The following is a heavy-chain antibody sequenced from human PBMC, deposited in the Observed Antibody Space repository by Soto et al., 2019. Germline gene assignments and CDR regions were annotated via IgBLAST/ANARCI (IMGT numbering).Heavy chain of an antibody. CDR3: ATGLKDASIRPSLDS. CDR1: GFNFSDYY. D-gene: IGHD3-16*01. J-gene: IGHJ4*02. Sequence: GGSLRLSCSGSGFNFSDYYMNWIRQTPVKGLEWVSSILSLESHKYYAASVMGRFSISRDNAKKSLFLQMNNLRAEDTGIYFCATGLKDASIRPSLDSWGPGTLLTVPS. V-gene: IGHV3-11*01. CDR2: ILSLESHK.